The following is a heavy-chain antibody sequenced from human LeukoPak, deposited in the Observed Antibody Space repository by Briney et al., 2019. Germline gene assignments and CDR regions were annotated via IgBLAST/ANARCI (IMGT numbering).Heavy chain of an antibody. CDR1: GGSFSGYY. CDR3: ARVRATGAHDY. D-gene: IGHD7-27*01. V-gene: IGHV4-34*01. CDR2: INHSGST. Sequence: PSETLSLTCAVYGGSFSGYYWSWIRRPPGKGLEWIGEINHSGSTNYNPSLKSRVTISVDTSKNQFSLELSSVTAADTAVYYCARVRATGAHDYWGQGTLVTVSS. J-gene: IGHJ4*02.